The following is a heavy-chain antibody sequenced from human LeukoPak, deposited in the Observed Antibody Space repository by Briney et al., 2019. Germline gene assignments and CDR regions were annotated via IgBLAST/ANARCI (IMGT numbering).Heavy chain of an antibody. D-gene: IGHD1-26*01. CDR1: GYTFTSYY. J-gene: IGHJ5*02. CDR3: AAVGATRGFDP. Sequence: ASVKVSCKAPGYTFTSYYMHWVRQAPGQGLEWMGIINPSGGSTSYAQKFRGRVTMTRDTSTSTVYMELSSLRSEDTAVYYCAAVGATRGFDPWGQGTLVTVSS. CDR2: INPSGGST. V-gene: IGHV1-46*01.